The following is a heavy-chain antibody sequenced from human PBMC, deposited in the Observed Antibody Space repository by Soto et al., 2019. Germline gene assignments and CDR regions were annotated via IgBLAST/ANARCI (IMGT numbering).Heavy chain of an antibody. CDR1: GGSIRSGGYS. CDR2: IYHSGST. D-gene: IGHD4-17*01. Sequence: SETLSLTCAVSGGSIRSGGYSWSWIRQPPGKGLEWIGYIYHSGSTYYNPSLKSRVTISVGRSKNQFSLKLSSVTAADTAVYYCARGLATVVTDYFDYWGQGTLVTVSS. J-gene: IGHJ4*02. CDR3: ARGLATVVTDYFDY. V-gene: IGHV4-30-2*01.